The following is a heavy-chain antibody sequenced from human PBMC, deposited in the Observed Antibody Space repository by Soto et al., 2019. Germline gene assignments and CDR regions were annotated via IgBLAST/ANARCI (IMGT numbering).Heavy chain of an antibody. CDR3: AKAPLGVLRFLETLPDMDA. Sequence: PSETLSLTCSVSGGSIRDYFWTWIRQPPGKGLEWIGYISSSGTINYNSSLKSRVTISLDTSRNHFSLRLTSVTAADTATYYCAKAPLGVLRFLETLPDMDAWGQGTTVTVSS. V-gene: IGHV4-59*12. CDR1: GGSIRDYF. CDR2: ISSSGTI. J-gene: IGHJ6*02. D-gene: IGHD3-3*01.